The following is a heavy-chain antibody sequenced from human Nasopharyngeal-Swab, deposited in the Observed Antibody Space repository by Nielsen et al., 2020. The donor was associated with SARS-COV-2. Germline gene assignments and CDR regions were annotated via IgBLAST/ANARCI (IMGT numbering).Heavy chain of an antibody. Sequence: ASVKVSCKASGDTFTGYYMHWVRQAPGQGLEWMGWVNPNSGGTNYAQKFQGRVTMTRDTSISTAYMELSRLRSDDTAVYYCARGTTSSWASNYFDYWGQGTLVTVSS. J-gene: IGHJ4*02. D-gene: IGHD6-13*01. CDR1: GDTFTGYY. V-gene: IGHV1-2*02. CDR3: ARGTTSSWASNYFDY. CDR2: VNPNSGGT.